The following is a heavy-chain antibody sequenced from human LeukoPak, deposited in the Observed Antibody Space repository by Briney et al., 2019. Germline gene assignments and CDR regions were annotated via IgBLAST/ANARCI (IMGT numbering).Heavy chain of an antibody. D-gene: IGHD5-12*01. J-gene: IGHJ4*02. CDR1: GYTFTNYG. V-gene: IGHV1-18*01. CDR3: ARDCGYQCLFDY. Sequence: GASVKVSCKASGYTFTNYGISWVRQAPGQGLEWMGWISGYNGNTNYAQRFQGRVTMTTDTSTSTAHMELRRLRSDDTAVYYCARDCGYQCLFDYWGQGTLVTVSS. CDR2: ISGYNGNT.